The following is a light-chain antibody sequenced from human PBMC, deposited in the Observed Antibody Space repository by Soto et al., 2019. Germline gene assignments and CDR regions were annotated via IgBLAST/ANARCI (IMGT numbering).Light chain of an antibody. CDR3: AAWEDSLNGFWV. J-gene: IGLJ3*02. V-gene: IGLV1-44*01. CDR1: SSNIGSNT. CDR2: SNN. Sequence: QSVLTQPPSASGTPGQRVTISCSGSSSNIGSNTVNWYQQLPGTAPKLLIYSNNQRPSGVPDRFSGSKSGTSASLAISGLQSDDEADYYCAAWEDSLNGFWVFGGGTKLTVL.